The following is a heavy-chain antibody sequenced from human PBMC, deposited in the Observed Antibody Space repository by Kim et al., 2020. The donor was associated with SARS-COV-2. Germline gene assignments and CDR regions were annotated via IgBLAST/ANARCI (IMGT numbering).Heavy chain of an antibody. J-gene: IGHJ4*02. D-gene: IGHD3-16*02. V-gene: IGHV3-23*01. CDR3: AKEAYVWGSYRYAGFDY. Sequence: VKGRFTISRDTAKNTLYLQMNSLRAEDTAVYYCAKEAYVWGSYRYAGFDYWGQGTLVTVSS.